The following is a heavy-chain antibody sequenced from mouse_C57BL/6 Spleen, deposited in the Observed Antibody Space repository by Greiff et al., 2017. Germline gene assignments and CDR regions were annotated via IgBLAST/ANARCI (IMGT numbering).Heavy chain of an antibody. J-gene: IGHJ3*01. D-gene: IGHD2-3*01. CDR2: ISGGGSNT. V-gene: IGHV5-4*01. CDR1: GFTFSSYA. Sequence: EVQGVESGGGLVKPGGSLKLSCAASGFTFSSYAMSWVRQTPEQRLEWVATISGGGSNTYYPDNVKGRFTISRDNAKNNLYLPMSHLKSEDTAMYDCARDRGDIYDGYYGFAYWGQGTLVTVSA. CDR3: ARDRGDIYDGYYGFAY.